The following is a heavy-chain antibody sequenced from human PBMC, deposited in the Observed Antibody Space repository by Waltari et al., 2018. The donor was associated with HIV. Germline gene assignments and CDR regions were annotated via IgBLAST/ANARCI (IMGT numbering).Heavy chain of an antibody. Sequence: EVQLVESGGGLVQPGGSLRLSCAASGFTFSSYWMHWVRQAPGKGLVWVSRINSDGSSTSYADSGKGRFTISRDNAKNTLYLQMNSLRADDTAVYYCARDLYYDFWSGYPRGMDVWGQGTTVTVSS. CDR2: INSDGSST. CDR1: GFTFSSYW. D-gene: IGHD3-3*01. CDR3: ARDLYYDFWSGYPRGMDV. V-gene: IGHV3-74*01. J-gene: IGHJ6*02.